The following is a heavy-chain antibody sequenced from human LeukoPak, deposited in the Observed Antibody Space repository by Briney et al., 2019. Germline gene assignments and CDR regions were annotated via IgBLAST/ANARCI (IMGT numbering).Heavy chain of an antibody. CDR2: IISKAGGETT. Sequence: GGSLRLSCAASAFTFSSYAMTWVRQAPGKGLEWVGRIISKAGGETTDYAAPVKGRFTISRDDSRNTVYLQMKSPKIEDTAVYYCCTHHTSSSCIYWGQGTLVTVSS. V-gene: IGHV3-15*01. J-gene: IGHJ4*02. CDR1: AFTFSSYA. CDR3: CTHHTSSSCIY. D-gene: IGHD6-13*01.